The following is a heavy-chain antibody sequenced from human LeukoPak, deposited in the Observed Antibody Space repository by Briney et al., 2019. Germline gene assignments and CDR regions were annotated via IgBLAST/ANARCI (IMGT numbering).Heavy chain of an antibody. Sequence: QPGGSLRLSCAASGFNFSSYGMHRVRQAPGKGLEGVAFIRYDGSNKYYADSVKGRFTISRDNSKNTLHLQMNSLRAEDTAVYYCAKGKPIFGVVISYFDYWGQGTLVTVSS. CDR3: AKGKPIFGVVISYFDY. CDR2: IRYDGSNK. V-gene: IGHV3-30*02. J-gene: IGHJ4*02. CDR1: GFNFSSYG. D-gene: IGHD3-3*01.